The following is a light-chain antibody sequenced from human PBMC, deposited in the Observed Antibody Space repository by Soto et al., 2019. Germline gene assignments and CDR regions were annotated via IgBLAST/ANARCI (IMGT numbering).Light chain of an antibody. CDR2: EVS. CDR3: SSYAGSNTWV. V-gene: IGLV2-8*01. Sequence: QSALTQPPSASGSPGQSVTISCTGTSSDVGGYNYVSWYQQHPGKAPKLMIYEVSKRPSGVPDRFSGSKSGNTASLTVSGLQAEDESDYSCSSYAGSNTWVFGTGTKVTVL. J-gene: IGLJ1*01. CDR1: SSDVGGYNY.